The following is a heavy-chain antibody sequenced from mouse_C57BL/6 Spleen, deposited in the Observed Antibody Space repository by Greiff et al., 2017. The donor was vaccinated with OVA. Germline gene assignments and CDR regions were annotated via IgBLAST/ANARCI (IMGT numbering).Heavy chain of an antibody. CDR2: IYPGSGST. V-gene: IGHV1-55*01. J-gene: IGHJ4*01. Sequence: VQLQQPGAELVKPGASVKMSCKASGYTFTSYWITWVKQRPGQGLEWIGDIYPGSGSTNYNEKFKSKATLTVDTSSSTAYMQLSSLTSEDSAVYYCARGDYYGIYAMDYWGQGTSVTVSS. CDR3: ARGDYYGIYAMDY. CDR1: GYTFTSYW. D-gene: IGHD1-1*01.